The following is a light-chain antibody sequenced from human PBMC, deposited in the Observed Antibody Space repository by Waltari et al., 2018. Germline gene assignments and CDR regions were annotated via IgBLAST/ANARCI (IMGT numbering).Light chain of an antibody. V-gene: IGLV2-23*01. CDR3: SSYAGPII. Sequence: QSALTQSASVSGSPGQSITISCPGTSNDVGSPNFVSWYPQYPGKAPKLLIYEGNKRPSGVSNRFSGSKSANTASLTISGLQAEDEADYYCSSYAGPIIFGGGTKLTVL. CDR2: EGN. J-gene: IGLJ2*01. CDR1: SNDVGSPNF.